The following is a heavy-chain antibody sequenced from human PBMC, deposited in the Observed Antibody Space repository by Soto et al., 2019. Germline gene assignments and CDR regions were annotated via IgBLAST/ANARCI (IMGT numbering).Heavy chain of an antibody. Sequence: EVQLVESGGGLVKPGGSLRLSCAASGFTFTRYSMNWVRQAPGKGLEWVSTISGTGTTTYYADSVKGRFTISRDNSKNTLYLQMNSLRTEDTAVYYCVKAVYLLDFDYWGQGTLVTVSS. J-gene: IGHJ4*02. CDR2: ISGTGTTT. D-gene: IGHD2-8*01. V-gene: IGHV3-21*04. CDR1: GFTFTRYS. CDR3: VKAVYLLDFDY.